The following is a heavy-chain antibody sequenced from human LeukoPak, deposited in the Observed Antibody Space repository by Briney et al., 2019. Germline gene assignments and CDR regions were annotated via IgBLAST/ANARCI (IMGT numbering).Heavy chain of an antibody. CDR2: IYYSGST. Sequence: PSETLSLTCSVSDVSITNAYYWSWIRQPPGKGLEWIGYIYYSGSTNYNPSLKSRVTISVDTSKNQFSLKLSSVTAADTAVYYCARETRAYCGGDCYSDWFDPWGQGTLVTVSS. V-gene: IGHV4-61*01. J-gene: IGHJ5*02. D-gene: IGHD2-21*02. CDR3: ARETRAYCGGDCYSDWFDP. CDR1: DVSITNAYY.